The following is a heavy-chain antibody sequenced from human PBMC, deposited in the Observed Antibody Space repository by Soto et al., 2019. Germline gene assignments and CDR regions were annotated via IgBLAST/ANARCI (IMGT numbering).Heavy chain of an antibody. CDR2: FDREDGET. Sequence: RASVKVSFKVSGYFLTALSIHWVRQAPGKGLEWMGGFDREDGETIYAQKFQGRVTMTEDTSTDSAYMELSSLTSEDTAIYYCAHGEGIVKSIVYFDSWGQGTLVTVSS. CDR3: AHGEGIVKSIVYFDS. J-gene: IGHJ4*02. CDR1: GYFLTALS. D-gene: IGHD1-26*01. V-gene: IGHV1-24*01.